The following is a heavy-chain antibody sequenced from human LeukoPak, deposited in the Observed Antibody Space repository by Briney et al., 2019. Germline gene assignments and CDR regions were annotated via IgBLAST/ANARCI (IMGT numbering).Heavy chain of an antibody. J-gene: IGHJ6*02. CDR2: ISSSGDST. D-gene: IGHD2-2*01. V-gene: IGHV3-23*01. CDR1: GFTFSSYA. Sequence: PGGSLRLSCAASGFTFSSYAMSWVRQAPGKGLEWVSAISSSGDSTYYADSVRGRFTISRDTSKNTLYLQMNSLRAEDTAVYYCAKIRACTTTSCYRTYGMDVWGQGTTVTVSS. CDR3: AKIRACTTTSCYRTYGMDV.